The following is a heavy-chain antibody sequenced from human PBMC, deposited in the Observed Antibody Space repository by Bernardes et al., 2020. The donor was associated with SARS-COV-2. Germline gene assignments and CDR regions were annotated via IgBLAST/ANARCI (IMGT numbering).Heavy chain of an antibody. CDR1: GGSISSYY. D-gene: IGHD3-3*01. CDR2: IYYSGST. Sequence: SEPLSLTCTVSGGSISSYYWSWLRQPPGKGLEWIGYIYYSGSTNYNPSLKSRVTISVDTSKNQFSLKLSSVTAADTAVYYCARQDIGAIFGVVITPAGMDVWGQGTTVTVSS. V-gene: IGHV4-59*08. J-gene: IGHJ6*02. CDR3: ARQDIGAIFGVVITPAGMDV.